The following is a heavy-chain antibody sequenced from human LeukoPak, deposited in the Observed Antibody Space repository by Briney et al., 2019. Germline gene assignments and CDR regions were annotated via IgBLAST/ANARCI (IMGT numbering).Heavy chain of an antibody. CDR3: GRHAAFAPFDL. Sequence: SETLSLTCTISGASISNDYWGWVRQPPGKGLQWIASTSTYYSSSFESRVTMSIDTSKNQFSLRLASLTAADTAVYYCGRHAAFAPFDLWGQGSLVTVSS. V-gene: IGHV4-39*01. CDR2: TST. CDR1: GASISNDY. J-gene: IGHJ4*02.